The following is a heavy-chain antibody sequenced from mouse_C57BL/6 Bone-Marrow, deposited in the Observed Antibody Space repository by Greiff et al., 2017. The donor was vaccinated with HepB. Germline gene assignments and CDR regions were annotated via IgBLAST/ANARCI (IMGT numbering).Heavy chain of an antibody. CDR2: IYPRSGNT. Sequence: PVESGAELARPGASVKLSCKASGYTFTSYGISWVKQRTGQGLEWIGEIYPRSGNTYYNEKFKGKATLTADKSSSTAYMELRSLTSEDSAVYFCARAYYKGYFDYWGQGTTLTVSS. D-gene: IGHD2-12*01. V-gene: IGHV1-81*01. CDR1: GYTFTSYG. CDR3: ARAYYKGYFDY. J-gene: IGHJ2*01.